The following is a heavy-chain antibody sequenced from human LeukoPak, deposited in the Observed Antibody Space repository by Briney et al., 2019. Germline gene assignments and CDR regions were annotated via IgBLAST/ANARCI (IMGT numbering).Heavy chain of an antibody. CDR2: IYYDGST. Sequence: SETLSLTCAVSGGSIRSGNYYWDWIRQPPGKGLDWIGNIYYDGSTYYNPSLKSRVTISVDTSKNQLSLTVNSVTATDTAVYYCVRRLEVWGQGTMVTVSS. CDR1: GGSIRSGNYY. CDR3: VRRLEV. J-gene: IGHJ3*01. V-gene: IGHV4-39*01.